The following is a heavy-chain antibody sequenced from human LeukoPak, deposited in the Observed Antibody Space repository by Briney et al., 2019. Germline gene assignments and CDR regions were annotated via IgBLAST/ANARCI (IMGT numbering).Heavy chain of an antibody. D-gene: IGHD6-13*01. V-gene: IGHV1-24*01. Sequence: ASVKVSCKVSGYTLTELSMHWVRQAPGKGLEWMGGFDPEDGETIYAQKFQGRVTMTEDTSTDTAYMELSSLRSEDTAVYYCARDRLTLWAAPSFDYWGQETLVTVSS. CDR2: FDPEDGET. CDR3: ARDRLTLWAAPSFDY. J-gene: IGHJ4*02. CDR1: GYTLTELS.